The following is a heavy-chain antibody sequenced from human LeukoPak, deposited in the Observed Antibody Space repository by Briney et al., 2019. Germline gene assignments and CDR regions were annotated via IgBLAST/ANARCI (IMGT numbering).Heavy chain of an antibody. J-gene: IGHJ4*02. V-gene: IGHV3-13*01. Sequence: GGSLRLSCGASGFTFSSYDMHWVRQATGKGLEWVSGIGTAGDIYYSGSVKGRFTISRDNAKNSLYLQMNSLRAEDTAVYYCARDPLSSSSFDLWGQGTLVTVSS. CDR2: IGTAGDI. CDR1: GFTFSSYD. D-gene: IGHD6-13*01. CDR3: ARDPLSSSSFDL.